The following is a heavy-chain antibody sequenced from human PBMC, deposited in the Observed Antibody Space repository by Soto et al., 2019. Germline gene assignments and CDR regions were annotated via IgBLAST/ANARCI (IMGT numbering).Heavy chain of an antibody. J-gene: IGHJ5*02. CDR1: GGSISSSSYY. CDR2: IYYSGST. V-gene: IGHV4-39*07. Sequence: SETLSLTCTVSGGSISSSSYYWGWIRQPPGKGLEWIGSIYYSGSTYYNPSLKSRVTISVDTSKNQFSLKLSSVTAEDTAVYYCAKAGNSILGGPWGQGTLVTVSS. D-gene: IGHD2-21*01. CDR3: AKAGNSILGGP.